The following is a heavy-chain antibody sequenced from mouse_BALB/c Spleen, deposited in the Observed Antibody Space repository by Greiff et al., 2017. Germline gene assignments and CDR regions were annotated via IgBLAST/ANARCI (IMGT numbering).Heavy chain of an antibody. CDR1: GFTFSSYG. V-gene: IGHV5-6*01. CDR3: ARQGGLERSPYAMDY. J-gene: IGHJ4*01. CDR2: ISSGGSYT. D-gene: IGHD2-13*01. Sequence: DVHLVESGGDLVKPGGSLKLSCAASGFTFSSYGMSWVRQTPDKRLEWVATISSGGSYTYYPDSVKGRFTISRDNAKNTLYLQMSSLKSEDTAMYYCARQGGLERSPYAMDYWGQGTAGTVAS.